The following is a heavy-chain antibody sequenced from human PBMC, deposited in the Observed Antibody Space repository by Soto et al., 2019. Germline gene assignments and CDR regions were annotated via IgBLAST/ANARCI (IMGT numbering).Heavy chain of an antibody. CDR3: ARGVGSGSYYNQYNWFDP. CDR2: ISAYNGNT. J-gene: IGHJ5*02. Sequence: ASVKASCKASGYTFTSYGISWVRQAPGQGLEWMGWISAYNGNTKYAQKLQGRVTMTTDTSTSTAYMELRSLRSDDTAVYYCARGVGSGSYYNQYNWFDPWGQGTLVTVSS. CDR1: GYTFTSYG. V-gene: IGHV1-18*01. D-gene: IGHD3-10*01.